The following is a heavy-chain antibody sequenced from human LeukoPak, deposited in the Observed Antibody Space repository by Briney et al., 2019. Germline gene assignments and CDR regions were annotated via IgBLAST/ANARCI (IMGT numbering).Heavy chain of an antibody. CDR3: AKDLEAYCGGDCYSTP. Sequence: GGSLRLSCAASGFTFSSYAMSWVRQAPGKGLKWVSAISGSGGSTYYAASVKGRFTISRDNSKNTLYLQMNSLRAEDTAVYYCAKDLEAYCGGDCYSTPWGQGTLVTVSS. J-gene: IGHJ5*02. V-gene: IGHV3-23*01. D-gene: IGHD2-21*02. CDR1: GFTFSSYA. CDR2: ISGSGGST.